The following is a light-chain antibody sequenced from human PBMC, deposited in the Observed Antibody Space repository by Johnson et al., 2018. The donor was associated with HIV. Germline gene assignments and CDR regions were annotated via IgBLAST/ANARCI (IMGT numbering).Light chain of an antibody. CDR1: SSNIGNNY. CDR2: ENN. Sequence: QSVLTQPPSVSAAPGQKVTISCSGSSSNIGNNYVSWYQQLPGTAPKLLIYENNKRPSGIPDRFSGSKSDTSATLGITGLQTGDEADYYCGTWNSSLSAYVIGTGTKVTVL. V-gene: IGLV1-51*02. J-gene: IGLJ1*01. CDR3: GTWNSSLSAYV.